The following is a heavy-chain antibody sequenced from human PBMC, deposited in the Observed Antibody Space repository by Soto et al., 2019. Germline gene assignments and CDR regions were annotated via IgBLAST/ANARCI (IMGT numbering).Heavy chain of an antibody. Sequence: QITLKESGPPLVKPTQTLTLTCTFSGFSLSSSGMAVGWIRQPPGKALEWLALIYWDDDKSYSPSLRSRLTITKDTSKNQAVLTMSNMDPVDTATYYCAHSSRLYSGPPNSPYYFDYWGQGTLVTVSS. D-gene: IGHD2-21*01. CDR2: IYWDDDK. CDR1: GFSLSSSGMA. V-gene: IGHV2-5*02. J-gene: IGHJ4*02. CDR3: AHSSRLYSGPPNSPYYFDY.